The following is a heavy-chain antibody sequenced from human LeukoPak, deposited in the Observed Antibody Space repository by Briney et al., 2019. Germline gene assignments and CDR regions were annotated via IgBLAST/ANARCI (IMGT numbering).Heavy chain of an antibody. CDR3: ARDSSSWYSY. CDR2: INQDERNK. D-gene: IGHD6-13*01. J-gene: IGHJ4*02. CDR1: GFTFTNFW. Sequence: GGSLRLSCAASGFTFTNFWMSWVCQAPGKGLEWVASINQDERNKNYAHTVKGRFTISRDTAKNTLYLELKSLRAEDTAVYYCARDSSSWYSYWGRGTLVTVSS. V-gene: IGHV3-7*01.